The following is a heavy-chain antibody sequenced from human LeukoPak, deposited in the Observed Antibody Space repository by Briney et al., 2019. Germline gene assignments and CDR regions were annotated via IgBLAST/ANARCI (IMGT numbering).Heavy chain of an antibody. CDR1: GGSINNVNW. CDR3: ARWFGSGSYHTNYYYYGMDV. V-gene: IGHV4-4*02. Sequence: PSETLSLTCAVSGGSINNVNWWSWVRQPPGKGLEWIGEMYHTGTTNYNPSLKSRVTMSVDRSKNQVSLKLSSVTAADTAVYHCARWFGSGSYHTNYYYYGMDVWGKGTTVTVSS. CDR2: MYHTGTT. D-gene: IGHD3-10*01. J-gene: IGHJ6*04.